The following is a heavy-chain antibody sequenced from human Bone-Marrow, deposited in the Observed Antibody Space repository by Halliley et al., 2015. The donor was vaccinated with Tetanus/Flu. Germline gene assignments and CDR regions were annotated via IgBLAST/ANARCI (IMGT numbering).Heavy chain of an antibody. CDR2: ISGSAGST. J-gene: IGHJ6*02. CDR3: ARTMEDGSGYVRGMDV. V-gene: IGHV3-23*01. D-gene: IGHD3-22*01. Sequence: SSISGSAGSTYYSDSVKGRFTISRDNAKNTLFLQMSSLRVEDTALYFCARTMEDGSGYVRGMDVWGQGTTVTVSS.